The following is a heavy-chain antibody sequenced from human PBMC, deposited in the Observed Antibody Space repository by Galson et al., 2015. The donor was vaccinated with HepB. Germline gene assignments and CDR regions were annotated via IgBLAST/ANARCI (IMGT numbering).Heavy chain of an antibody. D-gene: IGHD6-13*01. J-gene: IGHJ5*02. CDR3: ARESSSSWLIEWFDP. Sequence: LSLTCTVSGYSISSGYYWGWIRQPPGKGLEWIGSIYHSGSTYYNPSLKSRVTISVDTSKNQFSLKLSSVTAADTAVYYCARESSSSWLIEWFDPWGQGTLVTVSS. CDR1: GYSISSGYY. CDR2: IYHSGST. V-gene: IGHV4-38-2*02.